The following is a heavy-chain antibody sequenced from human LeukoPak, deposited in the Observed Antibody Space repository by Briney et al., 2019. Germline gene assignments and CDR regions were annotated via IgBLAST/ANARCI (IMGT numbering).Heavy chain of an antibody. J-gene: IGHJ6*02. D-gene: IGHD6-13*01. V-gene: IGHV1-69*13. CDR3: ARDGAAAGNYYYYGMDV. Sequence: SVKVSCKASGYTFTSYDINWVRQAPGQGLEWMGGIIPIFGTANYAQKFQGRVTITADESTSTAYMELSSLRSEDTAVYYCARDGAAAGNYYYYGMDVWGQGTTVTVSS. CDR1: GYTFTSYD. CDR2: IIPIFGTA.